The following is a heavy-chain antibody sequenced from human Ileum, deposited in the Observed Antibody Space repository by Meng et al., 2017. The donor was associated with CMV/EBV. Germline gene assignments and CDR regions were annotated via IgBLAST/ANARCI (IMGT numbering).Heavy chain of an antibody. V-gene: IGHV4-61*01. CDR3: ARYEQQLVLGFVY. D-gene: IGHD6-13*01. J-gene: IGHJ4*02. CDR1: GGSVSSGSYY. Sequence: VFGGSVSSGSYYWSWIRQPPGKGLEWIGYIYYSGSTNYNPSLKSRVTISVDTSKNQFSLKLSSVTAADTAVYYCARYEQQLVLGFVYWGQGTLVTVSS. CDR2: IYYSGST.